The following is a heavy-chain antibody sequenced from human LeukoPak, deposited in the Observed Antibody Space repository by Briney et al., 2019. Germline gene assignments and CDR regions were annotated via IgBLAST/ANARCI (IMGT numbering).Heavy chain of an antibody. V-gene: IGHV1-2*02. CDR2: INPNSGGT. J-gene: IGHJ4*02. Sequence: ASVKVSCKASGYTFTGYYMHWVRQAPGQGLEWMGWINPNSGGTNYAQKFQGRVTITTDESTSTAYMELSSLRSEDTAVYYCARGIAVAGTGEFDYWGQGTLVTVSS. CDR3: ARGIAVAGTGEFDY. CDR1: GYTFTGYY. D-gene: IGHD6-19*01.